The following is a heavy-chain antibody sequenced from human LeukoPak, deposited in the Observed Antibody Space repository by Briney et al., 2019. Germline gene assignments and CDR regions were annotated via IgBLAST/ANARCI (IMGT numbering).Heavy chain of an antibody. CDR3: LYGGNSGDWVY. Sequence: SETLSLTCAVSGASITSINWWSWVRQPPGKGLEWIGEVYHTGSTNYNPSLKSRVTMSVDKSKNHFSLNLSSVTAADTAVYYCLYGGNSGDWVYWGQGTLVTVSS. CDR2: VYHTGST. V-gene: IGHV4-4*02. CDR1: GASITSINW. J-gene: IGHJ4*02. D-gene: IGHD4-23*01.